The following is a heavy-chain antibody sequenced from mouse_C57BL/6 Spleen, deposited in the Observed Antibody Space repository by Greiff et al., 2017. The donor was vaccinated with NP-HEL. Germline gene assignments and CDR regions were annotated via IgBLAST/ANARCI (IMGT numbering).Heavy chain of an antibody. D-gene: IGHD2-4*01. CDR3: ARERSYDYDAWFAY. V-gene: IGHV1-80*01. CDR2: IYPGDGDT. CDR1: GYAFSSYW. J-gene: IGHJ3*01. Sequence: VQLQESGAELVKPGASVKISCKASGYAFSSYWMNWVKQRPGKGLEWIGQIYPGDGDTNYNGKFKGKATLTADKSSSTAYMQLSSLTSEDSAVYFCARERSYDYDAWFAYWGQGTLVTVSA.